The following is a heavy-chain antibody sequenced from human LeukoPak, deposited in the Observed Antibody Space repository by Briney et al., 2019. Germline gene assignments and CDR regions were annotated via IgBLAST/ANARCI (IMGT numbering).Heavy chain of an antibody. CDR1: GFTFSSYS. V-gene: IGHV3-48*01. CDR3: ARDPPLELGFHYFDY. Sequence: QPGGSLRLSCAASGFTFSSYSMNWVRQAPGKGLEWVSYISSSSTIYYADSVKGRFTISRDNAKNSLYLQMNSLRAEDTAVYYCARDPPLELGFHYFDYWGQGTLVTVSS. D-gene: IGHD1-7*01. CDR2: ISSSSTI. J-gene: IGHJ4*02.